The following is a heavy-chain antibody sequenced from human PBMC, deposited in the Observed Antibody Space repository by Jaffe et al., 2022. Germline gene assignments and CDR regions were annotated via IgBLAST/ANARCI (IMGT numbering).Heavy chain of an antibody. CDR3: AREGLYYYDSSGYYYFLQRGDWFDP. J-gene: IGHJ5*02. Sequence: QVQLQESGPGLVKPSQTLSLTCTVSGGSISSGSYYWSWIRQPAGKGLEWIGRIYTSGSTNYNPSLKSRVTISVDTSKNQFSLKLSSVTAADTAVYYCAREGLYYYDSSGYYYFLQRGDWFDPWGQGTLVTVSS. CDR1: GGSISSGSYY. V-gene: IGHV4-61*02. CDR2: IYTSGST. D-gene: IGHD3-22*01.